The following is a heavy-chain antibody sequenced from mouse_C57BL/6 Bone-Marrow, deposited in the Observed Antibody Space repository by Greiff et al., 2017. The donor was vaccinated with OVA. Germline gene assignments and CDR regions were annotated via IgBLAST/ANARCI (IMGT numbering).Heavy chain of an antibody. D-gene: IGHD2-2*01. J-gene: IGHJ2*01. V-gene: IGHV1-76*01. CDR1: GYTFTDYY. CDR2: IYPGSGNI. Sequence: QVTLKVSGAELVRPGASVKLSCKASGYTFTDYYISWVKQRPGQGLEWIARIYPGSGNIYYNEKFKGKATLTAEKSSSTAYMQLSSLTSDDSAVYVCARSGGLRDYFDYWGQGTTLTVSS. CDR3: ARSGGLRDYFDY.